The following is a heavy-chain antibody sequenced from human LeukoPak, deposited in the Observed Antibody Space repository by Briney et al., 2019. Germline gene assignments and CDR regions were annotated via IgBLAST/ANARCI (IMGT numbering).Heavy chain of an antibody. CDR1: GGSISSYY. CDR2: IYYSGST. D-gene: IGHD4-11*01. CDR3: ARTPVSTVTTPDNLVH. J-gene: IGHJ4*02. Sequence: SETLSLTCTVSGGSISSYYWGWIRQPPGKGLEWIGYIYYSGSTNYNPSLKSRVTISVDTSKNQFSLKLSSVTAADTAVYYCARTPVSTVTTPDNLVHWGQGTLVTVSS. V-gene: IGHV4-59*01.